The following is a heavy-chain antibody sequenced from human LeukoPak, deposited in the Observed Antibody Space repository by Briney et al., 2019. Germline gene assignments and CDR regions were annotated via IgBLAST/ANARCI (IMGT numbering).Heavy chain of an antibody. Sequence: SPTLSLPFSISGDRVSSNSVTWNWIRPSPSTSLEWLGRTYYRSKWSDDYAVSVKGRIAINPDTSKNQFSLHLNSVTPGDTAVYYCARVRGGIFENWGQGTLVTVSS. CDR2: TYYRSKWSD. D-gene: IGHD3-3*02. CDR1: GDRVSSNSVT. CDR3: ARVRGGIFEN. V-gene: IGHV6-1*01. J-gene: IGHJ4*02.